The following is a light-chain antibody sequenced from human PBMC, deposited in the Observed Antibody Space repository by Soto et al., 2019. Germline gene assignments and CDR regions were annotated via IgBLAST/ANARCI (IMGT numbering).Light chain of an antibody. J-gene: IGLJ1*01. CDR1: SSNIGNNY. Sequence: SGLTQPPSVSAAPGRKVTIACSGSSSNIGNNYVSWYQQLPGTAPKLLIYDNNKRPSGIPDRFSGSKSGTSATLGITGLQTGDEADYYCGTWDSSLSAYVFGTGTKVTVL. V-gene: IGLV1-51*01. CDR2: DNN. CDR3: GTWDSSLSAYV.